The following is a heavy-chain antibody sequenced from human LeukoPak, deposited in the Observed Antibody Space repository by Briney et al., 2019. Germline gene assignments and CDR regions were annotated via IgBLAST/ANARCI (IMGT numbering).Heavy chain of an antibody. CDR2: IYSGGST. Sequence: GRSLRLSCAASGFTVSSNYMSWVRQAPGKGLEWVSVIYSGGSTYYADSVKGRFTISRDNSKNTLYLQMNSLRAEDTAVYYCARDLMRMSSSSSIWGQGTLVTVSS. J-gene: IGHJ4*02. D-gene: IGHD6-6*01. CDR1: GFTVSSNY. V-gene: IGHV3-53*01. CDR3: ARDLMRMSSSSSI.